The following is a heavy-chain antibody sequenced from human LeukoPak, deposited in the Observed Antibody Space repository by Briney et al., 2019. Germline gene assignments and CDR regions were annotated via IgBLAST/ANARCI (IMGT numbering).Heavy chain of an antibody. Sequence: GGSLRLSCAASGFTFSSYGMHWVRQAPGKGLEWVAVISYDGSNKYYADSVKGRFTISRDNSKNSLYLQMNSLRAEDTAVYYCARDVLGQGMDVWGKGTTVTVSS. CDR3: ARDVLGQGMDV. CDR2: ISYDGSNK. CDR1: GFTFSSYG. D-gene: IGHD7-27*01. V-gene: IGHV3-30*03. J-gene: IGHJ6*04.